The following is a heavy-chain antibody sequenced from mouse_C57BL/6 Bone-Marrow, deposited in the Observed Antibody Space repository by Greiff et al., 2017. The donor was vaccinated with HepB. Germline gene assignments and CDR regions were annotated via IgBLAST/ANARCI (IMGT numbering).Heavy chain of an antibody. V-gene: IGHV2-2*01. CDR1: GFSFTSYG. CDR2: IWSGGST. D-gene: IGHD5-1*01. Sequence: VQRVESGPGLVQPSQRLSITCTVSGFSFTSYGVHWVRQSPGKGLEWLGVIWSGGSTDYNAAFISRLSISKANSTSQVFFKMNSLQADDTAIYYCARHGSTRSFAYWGQGTTVTVSS. CDR3: ARHGSTRSFAY. J-gene: IGHJ2*01.